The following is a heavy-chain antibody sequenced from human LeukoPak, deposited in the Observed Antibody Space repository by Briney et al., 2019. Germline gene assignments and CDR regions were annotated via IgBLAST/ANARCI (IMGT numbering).Heavy chain of an antibody. CDR1: GFTFSNYW. Sequence: GGSLRLSCAASGFTFSNYWMHWVRQAPGKGLEWVANIKQDGSEKYYVDSVKGRFSISRDNARNSLHPQMNSLRAEDTAVYYCARDCGILRIDCGDSLDIWGQGTMVTVSS. D-gene: IGHD2-21*01. CDR2: IKQDGSEK. CDR3: ARDCGILRIDCGDSLDI. J-gene: IGHJ3*02. V-gene: IGHV3-7*03.